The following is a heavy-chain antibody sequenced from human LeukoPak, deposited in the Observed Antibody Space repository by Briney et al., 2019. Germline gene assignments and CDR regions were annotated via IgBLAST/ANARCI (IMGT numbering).Heavy chain of an antibody. J-gene: IGHJ4*02. CDR1: GGTFSSYA. CDR2: VIPIFGTA. Sequence: ASVTVSCMASGGTFSSYAISWVRQAPGQGLDWMGRVIPIFGTANYAQKFQGRVTITTDESTSTAYMELSSLRSEDTAVYYCARYNSSGYYKVGYIDYWGQGTLVTVSS. V-gene: IGHV1-69*05. CDR3: ARYNSSGYYKVGYIDY. D-gene: IGHD3-22*01.